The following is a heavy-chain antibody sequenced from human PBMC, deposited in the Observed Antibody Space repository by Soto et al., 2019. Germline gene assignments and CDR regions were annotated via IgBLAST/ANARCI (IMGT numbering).Heavy chain of an antibody. V-gene: IGHV2-5*02. CDR2: IYWDDTK. CDR1: GFSLSTSGVG. D-gene: IGHD4-17*01. J-gene: IGHJ4*02. Sequence: QITLKESGPTLVKPTQTLTLTCTFSGFSLSTSGVGVGWIRQPPGKALEWLAVIYWDDTKHYSPSLKSRLTITKDTAKNQGVLTMTNMDPVDTATYYCAHKGDGDYPIDYWGQGTLVTVSS. CDR3: AHKGDGDYPIDY.